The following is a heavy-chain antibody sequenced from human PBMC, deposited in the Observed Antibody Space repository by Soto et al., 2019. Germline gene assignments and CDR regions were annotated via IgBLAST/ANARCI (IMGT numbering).Heavy chain of an antibody. CDR3: ARGGHVVVVTAAFDY. CDR2: INPSGGHT. Sequence: QVQLMQSGAXVKKPGASVKVSCKASGNTFTNYYIHWVRQAPGQGLEWMGTINPSGGHTTYAQKFLGRVTMTRDTSTSTLYMELTSLRSEDTAVYYCARGGHVVVVTAAFDYWGQGTLVTVSS. V-gene: IGHV1-46*01. CDR1: GNTFTNYY. J-gene: IGHJ4*02. D-gene: IGHD2-21*02.